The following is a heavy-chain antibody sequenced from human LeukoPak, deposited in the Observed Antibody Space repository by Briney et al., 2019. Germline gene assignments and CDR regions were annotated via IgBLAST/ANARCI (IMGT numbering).Heavy chain of an antibody. D-gene: IGHD4-17*01. Sequence: GGSLRLSCAGSGFTFSTTAMSWVRQAPGKGLEWVSAISANGDDTFYADSVKGRFTVSRDNSKNMLYLQMNSLRADDTAVYNCARLRDTVTSASDYWGQGTLVTVSS. CDR1: GFTFSTTA. CDR2: ISANGDDT. J-gene: IGHJ4*02. V-gene: IGHV3-23*01. CDR3: ARLRDTVTSASDY.